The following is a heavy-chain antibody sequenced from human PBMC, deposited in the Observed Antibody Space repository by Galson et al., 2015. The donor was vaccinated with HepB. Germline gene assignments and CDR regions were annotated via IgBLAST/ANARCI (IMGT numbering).Heavy chain of an antibody. CDR3: ARSRKSMVRGPSNWFDP. CDR1: GGSISISSCY. Sequence: ETLSLTCTVSGGSISISSCYWGWIRQPPGQGLEWIGSIYYSGSTYYNPSLKSRVTISLDTSKNQFSLKLSSVTAADMAVYYRARSRKSMVRGPSNWFDPWGQGTLVTVSS. D-gene: IGHD3-10*01. CDR2: IYYSGST. J-gene: IGHJ5*02. V-gene: IGHV4-39*01.